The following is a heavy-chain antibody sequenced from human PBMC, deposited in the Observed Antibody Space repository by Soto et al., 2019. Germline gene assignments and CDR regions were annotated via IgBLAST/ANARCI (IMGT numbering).Heavy chain of an antibody. D-gene: IGHD6-19*01. CDR3: ARQWLDSYYFDY. V-gene: IGHV3-64*01. CDR1: GFTFSSYA. J-gene: IGHJ4*02. CDR2: ISSNGGST. Sequence: ELQLVESGGGLVQPGGSLRLSCAASGFTFSSYAMHWVRQAPGKGLEYVSGISSNGGSTHYANSVKARFTISRDNSQNTLYLQMGSLSAEDMAVYYCARQWLDSYYFDYWGQGTLVTVSS.